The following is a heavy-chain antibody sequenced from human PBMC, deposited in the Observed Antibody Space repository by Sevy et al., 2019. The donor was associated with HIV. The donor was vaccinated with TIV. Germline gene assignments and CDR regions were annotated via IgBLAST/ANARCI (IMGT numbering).Heavy chain of an antibody. Sequence: SETLSLTCTVSGDFISTYYWNWIRQPPGKGLEWIGYISDSGSTSYSPSLKSRVTISVDTSKNQFSLKLSSMTAADTAVYFCARDLFDHGAFDIWGPGTLVTVSS. CDR2: ISDSGST. J-gene: IGHJ3*02. D-gene: IGHD3-9*01. CDR1: GDFISTYY. V-gene: IGHV4-59*01. CDR3: ARDLFDHGAFDI.